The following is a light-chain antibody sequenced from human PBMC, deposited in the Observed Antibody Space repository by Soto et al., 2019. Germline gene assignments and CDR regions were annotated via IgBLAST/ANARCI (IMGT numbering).Light chain of an antibody. CDR2: GAS. J-gene: IGKJ4*01. CDR1: QTIGSL. V-gene: IGKV3-15*01. Sequence: DIVMTQSPATLSVSPGEGATLSCRASQTIGSLLAWYQHKRGQGPRLLIHGASTRAAGIPARFSGSGSGADYTLTISTLQSEDIAVYYCQQYAKWPLTFGGGTKVEI. CDR3: QQYAKWPLT.